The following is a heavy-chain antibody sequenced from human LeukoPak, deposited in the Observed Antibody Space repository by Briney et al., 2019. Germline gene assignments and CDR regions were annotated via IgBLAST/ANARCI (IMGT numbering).Heavy chain of an antibody. D-gene: IGHD3-22*01. CDR2: IYDSTST. CDR3: TRGSIAYYYMDV. CDR1: GCSISSNSYY. V-gene: IGHV4-39*06. Sequence: SETLSLTRTVSGCSISSNSYYWGWIRQPPGKGREWIVSIYDSTSTYYNPSLRSRVTISVYTSKKQFHLKLSSVTAADTAVYYCTRGSIAYYYMDVWGKGTTVTISS. J-gene: IGHJ6*03.